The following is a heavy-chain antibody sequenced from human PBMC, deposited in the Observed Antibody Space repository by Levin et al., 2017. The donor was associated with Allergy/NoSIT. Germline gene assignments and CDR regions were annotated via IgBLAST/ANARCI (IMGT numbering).Heavy chain of an antibody. CDR1: GFSLSTSGMR. Sequence: QTLSLTCTFSGFSLSTSGMRVSWIRQPPGKALEWLARIDWDDDKFYSTSLKTRLTISKDTSKNQVVLTMTNMDSVDTATYYCARSVTIFGVVTKGTDAFDIWGQGTMVTVSS. CDR3: ARSVTIFGVVTKGTDAFDI. J-gene: IGHJ3*02. V-gene: IGHV2-70*04. D-gene: IGHD3-3*01. CDR2: IDWDDDK.